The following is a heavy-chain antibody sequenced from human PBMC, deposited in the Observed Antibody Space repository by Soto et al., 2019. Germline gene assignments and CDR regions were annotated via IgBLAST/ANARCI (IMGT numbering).Heavy chain of an antibody. J-gene: IGHJ4*02. V-gene: IGHV1-58*02. CDR1: GFTFTSSA. CDR3: AASIQYGGNERNFDY. Sequence: ASVKVSCKASGFTFTSSAMQWVRQARGQRLEWIGWIVVGSGNTNYAQKFQERVTITRDMSTSTAYMELSSLRSEDTAVYYCAASIQYGGNERNFDYWGQGTLVTVSS. D-gene: IGHD2-15*01. CDR2: IVVGSGNT.